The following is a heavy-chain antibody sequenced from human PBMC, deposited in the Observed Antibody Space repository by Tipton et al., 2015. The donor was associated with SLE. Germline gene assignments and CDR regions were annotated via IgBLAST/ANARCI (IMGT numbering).Heavy chain of an antibody. Sequence: TLSLTCTVSGGSISSYYWSWIRQPPGKGLEWIGYIYYSGSTNYNPSLKSRVTISVDTSKNQFSLKLSSVTAADTAVYYCASLGYSDYWGQGPLVTVSS. D-gene: IGHD5-18*01. J-gene: IGHJ4*02. CDR2: IYYSGST. V-gene: IGHV4-59*12. CDR3: ASLGYSDY. CDR1: GGSISSYY.